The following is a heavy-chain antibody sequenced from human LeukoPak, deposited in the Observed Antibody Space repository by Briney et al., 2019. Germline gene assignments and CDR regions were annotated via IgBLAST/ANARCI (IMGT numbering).Heavy chain of an antibody. Sequence: ESGPTLVNPTQTLTLTCTFSGFSFSTSGVGVGWIRQPPGKALEWIAVIYWDEDERYRPSLKSRLTINKDTSKNQVVLTMTNMDPVDTATYYCARSPYYDILTGSRGTFDYWGRGILVTVSS. CDR1: GFSFSTSGVG. D-gene: IGHD3-9*01. CDR3: ARSPYYDILTGSRGTFDY. J-gene: IGHJ4*02. V-gene: IGHV2-5*02. CDR2: IYWDEDE.